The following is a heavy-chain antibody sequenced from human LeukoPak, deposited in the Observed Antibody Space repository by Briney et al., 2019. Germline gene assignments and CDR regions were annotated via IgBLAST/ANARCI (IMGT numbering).Heavy chain of an antibody. CDR2: IYYSGST. D-gene: IGHD5-24*01. CDR3: ARVGYNSAFHI. CDR1: GGSISSGDYY. Sequence: PSETLSLTCTVSGGSISSGDYYWSWIRQPPGKGLEWIGYIYYSGSTYYNPSLKSRLTISVDTSKNQFSLKLSSVTAADTAVYYCARVGYNSAFHIWGQGTMVTVSS. V-gene: IGHV4-30-4*02. J-gene: IGHJ3*02.